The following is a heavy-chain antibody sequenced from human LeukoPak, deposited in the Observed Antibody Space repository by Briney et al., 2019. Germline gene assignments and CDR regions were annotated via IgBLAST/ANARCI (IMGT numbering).Heavy chain of an antibody. Sequence: GGSLRLSCAASGFTFSTYWMSWVRQAPGKGLEWVANIQQDGNEKYYVDSVKGRFTISRDNAKNSLYLQMNSLRAEDTAVYYCARSPGIAEAGTFDYWGQGTLVTVSS. CDR1: GFTFSTYW. D-gene: IGHD6-19*01. V-gene: IGHV3-7*01. CDR3: ARSPGIAEAGTFDY. J-gene: IGHJ4*02. CDR2: IQQDGNEK.